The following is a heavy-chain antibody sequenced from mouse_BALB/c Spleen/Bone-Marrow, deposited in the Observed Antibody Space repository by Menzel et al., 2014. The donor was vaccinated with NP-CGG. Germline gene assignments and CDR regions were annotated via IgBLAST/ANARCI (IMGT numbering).Heavy chain of an antibody. D-gene: IGHD2-1*01. CDR3: ARLGNYGY. J-gene: IGHJ2*01. CDR2: IDPANGNT. Sequence: VQLQQPGAELVKPGASVKLSCTASGFNIKDTYMHWVKQRPEQGLEWIGRIDPANGNTKYDPKFQGKATITADTSSNTAYLQFSSLTSEDTAVYYCARLGNYGYWGQGTTLTVSS. CDR1: GFNIKDTY. V-gene: IGHV14-3*02.